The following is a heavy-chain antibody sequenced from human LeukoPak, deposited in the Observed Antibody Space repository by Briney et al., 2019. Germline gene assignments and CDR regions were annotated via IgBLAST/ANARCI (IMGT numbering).Heavy chain of an antibody. CDR1: GGSFSGYY. J-gene: IGHJ2*01. D-gene: IGHD3-10*01. CDR3: ARGRVTMVRGVSRTYWYFDL. V-gene: IGHV4-34*01. CDR2: INHSGST. Sequence: SETLSFTCAVYGGSFSGYYWSWIRQPPGKGLEWIGEINHSGSTNYNPSLKSRVTISVDTSKNQFSLKLSSVTAADTAVYYCARGRVTMVRGVSRTYWYFDLWGRGTLVTVSS.